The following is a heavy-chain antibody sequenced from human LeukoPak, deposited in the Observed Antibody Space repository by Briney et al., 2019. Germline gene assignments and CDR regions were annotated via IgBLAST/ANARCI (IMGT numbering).Heavy chain of an antibody. Sequence: SQTLSLTCTVSGGSISSGGYYWSWVRQPPGKGLEWIGEIYHSGSTNYNPSLKSRVTISVDKSKNQFSLKLSSVTAADTAVYYCARVGPGKAVAGTGGAFDIWGQGTMVTVSS. CDR1: GGSISSGGYY. D-gene: IGHD6-19*01. J-gene: IGHJ3*02. CDR3: ARVGPGKAVAGTGGAFDI. V-gene: IGHV4-30-2*01. CDR2: IYHSGST.